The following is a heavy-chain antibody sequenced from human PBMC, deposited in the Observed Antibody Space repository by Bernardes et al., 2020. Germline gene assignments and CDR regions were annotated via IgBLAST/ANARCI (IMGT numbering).Heavy chain of an antibody. CDR1: GGSISSYY. D-gene: IGHD2-15*01. V-gene: IGHV4-59*01. J-gene: IGHJ6*02. CDR3: ARGATRSVYYGMDV. CDR2: IYYSGST. Sequence: SEPLSLTCTVSGGSISSYYWSWIRQPPGKGLEWIGYIYYSGSTNYNPSLKSRVTISIDTSKNQFSLKLSSVTAADTAVYYCARGATRSVYYGMDVWGQGTTVTVSS.